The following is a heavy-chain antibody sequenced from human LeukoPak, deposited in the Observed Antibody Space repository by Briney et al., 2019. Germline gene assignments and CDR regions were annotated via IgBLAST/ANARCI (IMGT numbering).Heavy chain of an antibody. Sequence: GGSLRLSCAASGFTFSNYWMTWVRQGPGKGLEWVANIRPGGNEKYYVDSVKGRFIISRDNVKNSLYLQMNSLRAEDTAIYYCATFRFSGTWGQGTMVTVSP. CDR2: IRPGGNEK. J-gene: IGHJ3*01. CDR3: ATFRFSGT. CDR1: GFTFSNYW. V-gene: IGHV3-7*03. D-gene: IGHD3-10*01.